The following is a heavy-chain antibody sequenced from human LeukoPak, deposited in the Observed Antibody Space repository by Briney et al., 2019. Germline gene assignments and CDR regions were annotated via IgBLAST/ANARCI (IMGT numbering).Heavy chain of an antibody. CDR2: IYSSGST. V-gene: IGHV3-66*03. Sequence: GGSLRLSCAASGFTVSSNYMSWVRQAPGKGLEWVSVIYSSGSTYYADSVKGRFTISRDNSKNTLYLQMNSLRAEDTAVYYCAKAARLQAFDIWGQGTMVTVSS. D-gene: IGHD5-18*01. CDR1: GFTVSSNY. CDR3: AKAARLQAFDI. J-gene: IGHJ3*02.